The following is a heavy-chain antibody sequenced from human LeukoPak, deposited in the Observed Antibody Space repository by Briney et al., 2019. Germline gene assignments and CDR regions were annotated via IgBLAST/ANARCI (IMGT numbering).Heavy chain of an antibody. V-gene: IGHV4-59*01. Sequence: SETLSLTCTVSGGSISSYYWSWIRQPPGEGLEWIGYIYYSGSTNYNPSLKSRVTISVDTSKNQFSLKLSSVTVADTAVYYCATLGELLWGGFDYWGQGTLVTVSS. CDR1: GGSISSYY. CDR2: IYYSGST. CDR3: ATLGELLWGGFDY. D-gene: IGHD3-10*01. J-gene: IGHJ4*02.